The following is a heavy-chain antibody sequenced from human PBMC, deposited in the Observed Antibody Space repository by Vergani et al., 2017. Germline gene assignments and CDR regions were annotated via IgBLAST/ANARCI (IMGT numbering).Heavy chain of an antibody. Sequence: QLQLQESGPGLVKPSETLSLTCTVSGGSISSSSYYWGWIRQPPGKGLGWIGSIYYSGSTYYNPSLKSRVTISVDTSKNQFSLKLSSVTAADTAVYYCARVTLYDILTGYFDYWGQGTLVTVSS. V-gene: IGHV4-39*07. J-gene: IGHJ4*02. CDR2: IYYSGST. CDR3: ARVTLYDILTGYFDY. D-gene: IGHD3-9*01. CDR1: GGSISSSSYY.